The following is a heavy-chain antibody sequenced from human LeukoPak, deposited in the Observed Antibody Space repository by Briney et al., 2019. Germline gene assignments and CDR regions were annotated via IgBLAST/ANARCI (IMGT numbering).Heavy chain of an antibody. D-gene: IGHD1-14*01. J-gene: IGHJ4*02. CDR2: IRYDGSNK. Sequence: GGSLRLSCAASGFTFSVYGMHWLRQAPGKGLEWVAFIRYDGSNKDYTDSVKGRFTISSDNSKNTLYLQMGSLGVEDTALYYCAREEPAGSIDYCGQGTLVTVSA. V-gene: IGHV3-30*02. CDR3: AREEPAGSIDY. CDR1: GFTFSVYG.